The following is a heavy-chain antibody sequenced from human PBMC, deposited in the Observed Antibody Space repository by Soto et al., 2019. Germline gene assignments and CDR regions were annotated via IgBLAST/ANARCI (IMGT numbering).Heavy chain of an antibody. V-gene: IGHV4-31*03. CDR3: ARDVVPAVNDGYGMDV. CDR1: GGSISIGGYY. D-gene: IGHD2-2*01. J-gene: IGHJ6*02. Sequence: SETLSLTCTVSGGSISIGGYYWSWIRQHPGKGLEWIGYIYYSGSTYYNPSLKSRVTISVDTSKNQFSLKLSSVTAADTAVYYCARDVVPAVNDGYGMDVWGQGTTVTVSS. CDR2: IYYSGST.